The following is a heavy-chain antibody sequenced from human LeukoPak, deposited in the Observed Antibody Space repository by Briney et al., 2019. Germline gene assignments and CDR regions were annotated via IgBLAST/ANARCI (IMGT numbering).Heavy chain of an antibody. D-gene: IGHD3-22*01. CDR1: GYTFTSYY. J-gene: IGHJ4*02. CDR2: INPSGGST. Sequence: ASVKVSCKASGYTFTSYYIHWVRQAPGQGLEWMGIINPSGGSTSYAQKFQGRVTMTRDTSTSTVYMELSSLRSEDTAVYYCAREIKTYYYDSSGFSPVDYWGQGTLVTVSS. CDR3: AREIKTYYYDSSGFSPVDY. V-gene: IGHV1-46*01.